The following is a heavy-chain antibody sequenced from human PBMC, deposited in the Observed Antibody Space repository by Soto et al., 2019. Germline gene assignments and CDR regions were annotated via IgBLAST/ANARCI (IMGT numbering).Heavy chain of an antibody. CDR2: IHYSGIT. V-gene: IGHV4-39*01. D-gene: IGHD6-13*01. CDR1: GGSISSGWDY. J-gene: IGHJ4*01. CDR3: ATDISRYPYY. Sequence: SETLSLTCNVSGGSISSGWDYWSWIRQPPRKGLEWIGTIHYSGITYYNPSLKSRIIMSVDTSKNPFSLKLTSVTAADTAVYSCATDISRYPYYWGHGIMFTVSS.